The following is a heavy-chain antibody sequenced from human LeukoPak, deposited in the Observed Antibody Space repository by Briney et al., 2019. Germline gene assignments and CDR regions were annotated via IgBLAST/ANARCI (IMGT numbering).Heavy chain of an antibody. CDR3: ARGGGSGSPFLRN. CDR2: IIPILGIA. J-gene: IGHJ4*02. V-gene: IGHV1-69*04. CDR1: GGTFSSYA. D-gene: IGHD3-10*01. Sequence: SVKVSCKASGGTFSSYAISWVRQAPGQGLEWMGRIIPILGIANYAQKFQGRVTITADKSTSTAYMELRSLRSDDTAVYYCARGGGSGSPFLRNWGQGTLVTVSS.